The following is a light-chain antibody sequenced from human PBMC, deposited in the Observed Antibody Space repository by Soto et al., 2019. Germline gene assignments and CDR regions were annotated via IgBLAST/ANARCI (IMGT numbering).Light chain of an antibody. CDR2: DAS. CDR1: QSISSW. J-gene: IGKJ1*01. Sequence: DIQMTQSPSTLSASVGDRVTITCRASQSISSWLAWYQQKPGKAPKLLIYDASSLESGVPSRFRGSGSGTDFTLTISSLQPDDFATYYCQQYNSFTWPFGQGTKVEIK. CDR3: QQYNSFTWP. V-gene: IGKV1-5*01.